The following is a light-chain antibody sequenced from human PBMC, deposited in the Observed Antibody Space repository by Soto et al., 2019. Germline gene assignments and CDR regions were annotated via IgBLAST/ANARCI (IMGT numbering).Light chain of an antibody. J-gene: IGKJ1*01. CDR2: GAS. V-gene: IGKV3-20*01. Sequence: EIVLTQSPGTLSLSPGERATLSCRASQSVSSSYLAWYQQKPGQAPRLLIYGASSRATGIPDRFSGSGSGTDFPLTISRLEPEDFALYYCQQYGSSPRTLGQVTKVDSK. CDR1: QSVSSSY. CDR3: QQYGSSPRT.